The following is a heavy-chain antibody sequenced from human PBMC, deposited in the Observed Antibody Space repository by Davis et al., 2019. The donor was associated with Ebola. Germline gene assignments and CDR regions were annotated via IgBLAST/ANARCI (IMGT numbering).Heavy chain of an antibody. J-gene: IGHJ4*02. CDR3: ARSNLYYSSGIYSQPFDY. V-gene: IGHV3-30-3*01. D-gene: IGHD3-10*01. CDR2: ISIDGSNQ. CDR1: GFTFSNFA. Sequence: GESLKISCEASGFTFSNFAMHWVRQAPGKGLGWVAIISIDGSNQYYADSVKGRFTISRDNSKNMLYLQMNSLTTEDTAVYYCARSNLYYSSGIYSQPFDYWGQGALVTVSS.